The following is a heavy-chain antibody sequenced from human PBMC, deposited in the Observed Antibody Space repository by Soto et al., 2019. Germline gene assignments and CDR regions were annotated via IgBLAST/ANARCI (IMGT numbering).Heavy chain of an antibody. Sequence: SETLSLTCTVSSASISSSSYTWGWIRQPPGKGLEWIASFYYSGSTYYNPSLNSRVTVSVDTSKNQFSLKVTSVTAADTAVYYCARLHGYCISSSCHGHYAMDVWGQGTTVTVS. CDR3: ARLHGYCISSSCHGHYAMDV. J-gene: IGHJ6*02. V-gene: IGHV4-39*01. CDR2: FYYSGST. CDR1: SASISSSSYT. D-gene: IGHD2-15*01.